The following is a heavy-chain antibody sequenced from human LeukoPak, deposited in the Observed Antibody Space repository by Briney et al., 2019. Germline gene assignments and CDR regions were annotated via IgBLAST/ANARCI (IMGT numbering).Heavy chain of an antibody. CDR2: INTDGTVT. V-gene: IGHV3-74*01. D-gene: IGHD6-19*01. CDR1: GFTFSKYW. J-gene: IGHJ4*02. CDR3: ATKQWLAPPPDS. Sequence: GGSLRLSCAASGFTFSKYWMLWVRQAPGKGLESVSRINTDGTVTTYADSVKGRFTVSRDNADNTMFLEMNSVRDEDTAVYYCATKQWLAPPPDSWGQGTPVTVSS.